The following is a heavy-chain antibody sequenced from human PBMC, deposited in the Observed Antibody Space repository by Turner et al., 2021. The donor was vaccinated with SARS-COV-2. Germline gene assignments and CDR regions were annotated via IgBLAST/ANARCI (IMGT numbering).Heavy chain of an antibody. CDR1: GYTLTELS. V-gene: IGHV1-24*01. CDR3: ATGYQLRVNWFDP. Sequence: KPGASVKVSCKISGYTLTELSMYWVRQAPGKGLEWMGGFDPEDGETIYAQNFQGRVTMTEDTSTDTAYMELSSLRSEDTAVYFCATGYQLRVNWFDPWGQRTLVTVSS. J-gene: IGHJ5*02. CDR2: FDPEDGET. D-gene: IGHD2-2*01.